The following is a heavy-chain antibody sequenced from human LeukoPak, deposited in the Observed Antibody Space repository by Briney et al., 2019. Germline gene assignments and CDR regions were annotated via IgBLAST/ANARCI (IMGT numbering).Heavy chain of an antibody. CDR3: ASYRAAGLLDY. Sequence: SETLSLTCTVSGGSISSYYWSWIRQPPGKGLEWIGYIYYSGSTNYNPSLKSRVTISVDTSKNQFSLKLSSVTAADTAVYYCASYRAAGLLDYWGQGTLVTVSS. V-gene: IGHV4-59*01. J-gene: IGHJ4*02. D-gene: IGHD6-13*01. CDR1: GGSISSYY. CDR2: IYYSGST.